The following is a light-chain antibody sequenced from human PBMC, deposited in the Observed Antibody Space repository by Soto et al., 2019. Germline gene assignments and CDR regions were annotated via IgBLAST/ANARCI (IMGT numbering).Light chain of an antibody. J-gene: IGKJ3*01. Sequence: IPLTQSPSSLSASVGDRVTITCRASQGIINYLAWYQQKPGKAPKLLIYGASTLQSGDPSRFGGSGSGTDFTLTVSSLQPEDFATYYCQQLFISPPTFGPGTKVDIK. CDR1: QGIINY. V-gene: IGKV1-9*01. CDR3: QQLFISPPT. CDR2: GAS.